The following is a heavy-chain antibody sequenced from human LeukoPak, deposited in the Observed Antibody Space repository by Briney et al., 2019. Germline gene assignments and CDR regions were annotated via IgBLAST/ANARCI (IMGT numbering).Heavy chain of an antibody. D-gene: IGHD6-13*01. CDR1: GFIFSDYY. CDR3: ARAANTATGTPTLAIDY. J-gene: IGHJ4*02. Sequence: GGSLRLSCAASGFIFSDYYMSWIRQAPGKGLEWVSYISSSSSYTAYADSVKGRFTIPRDDARNSLFLQINSLTADDTAVYFCARAANTATGTPTLAIDYWGQGTLVTVSS. V-gene: IGHV3-11*05. CDR2: ISSSSSYT.